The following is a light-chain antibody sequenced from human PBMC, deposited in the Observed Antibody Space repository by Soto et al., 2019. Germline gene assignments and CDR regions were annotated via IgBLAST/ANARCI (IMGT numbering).Light chain of an antibody. CDR1: SSDIGAYIY. CDR3: SSYAGSNNFV. Sequence: QSVLTQPPSASGSPGQSVTISCTGTSSDIGAYIYVSWYQQQPGKAPKLMISEVSRRPSGVPERFSGSKSGNTASLTVSGLQADDEAHYYCSSYAGSNNFVFGTGTKVTVL. V-gene: IGLV2-8*01. CDR2: EVS. J-gene: IGLJ1*01.